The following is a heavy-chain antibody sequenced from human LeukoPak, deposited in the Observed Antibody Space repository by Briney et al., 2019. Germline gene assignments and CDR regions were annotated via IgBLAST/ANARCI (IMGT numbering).Heavy chain of an antibody. J-gene: IGHJ4*02. CDR1: GFSLSTSGMR. Sequence: SGPTLVNPTQTFTLTCTFSGFSLSTSGMRVSWIRQPPGKALEWLARIDWNDDKFYSTSLKTRLTISKDTSKNQVVLTMTNMDPVDTATYFCARETSDYSSSWYGYYFDYWGQGTLVTVSS. CDR3: ARETSDYSSSWYGYYFDY. D-gene: IGHD6-13*01. CDR2: IDWNDDK. V-gene: IGHV2-70*04.